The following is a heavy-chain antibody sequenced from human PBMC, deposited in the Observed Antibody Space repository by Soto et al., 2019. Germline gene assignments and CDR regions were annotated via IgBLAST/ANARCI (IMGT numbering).Heavy chain of an antibody. D-gene: IGHD6-19*01. J-gene: IGHJ4*02. CDR3: AREFRYSRGGTVLDY. CDR1: GGTFSSYT. Sequence: QVQLVQSGAEVKKPGSSVKVSCKASGGTFSSYTISWVRQAPGQGLEWMGRIIPILGIANYAQKFQGRVTITADKSTSTAYMELSRLRSTDTAVYYCAREFRYSRGGTVLDYWGQGTLVTVSS. CDR2: IIPILGIA. V-gene: IGHV1-69*08.